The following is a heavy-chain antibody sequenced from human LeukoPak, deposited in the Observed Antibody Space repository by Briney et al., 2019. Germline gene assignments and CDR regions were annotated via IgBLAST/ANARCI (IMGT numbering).Heavy chain of an antibody. CDR3: ARVSSPFYDSSGGLTDAFDI. CDR2: INTNSGGT. Sequence: ASVKVSCKASGYTFTGYYMHWVRQAPGQGLEWMGWINTNSGGTNYAQKFQGRVTMTRDTSISTAYMELSRLRSDDTAVYYCARVSSPFYDSSGGLTDAFDIWGQGTMVTVSS. V-gene: IGHV1-2*02. J-gene: IGHJ3*02. CDR1: GYTFTGYY. D-gene: IGHD3-22*01.